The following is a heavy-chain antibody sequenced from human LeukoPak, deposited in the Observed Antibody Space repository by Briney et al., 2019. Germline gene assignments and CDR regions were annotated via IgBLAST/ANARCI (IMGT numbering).Heavy chain of an antibody. V-gene: IGHV1-69*06. J-gene: IGHJ3*02. CDR2: IIPIFGTA. D-gene: IGHD2-2*01. CDR3: ASCIVVVPTAIGSCAFDI. CDR1: GGTFSSYA. Sequence: SVKVSCKASGGTFSSYAISWVRQAPGQGLEWMGGIIPIFGTANYAQKFQGRVTITADKSTSTDYMELSSLRSEDTAVYYCASCIVVVPTAIGSCAFDIWGQGTMVTVSS.